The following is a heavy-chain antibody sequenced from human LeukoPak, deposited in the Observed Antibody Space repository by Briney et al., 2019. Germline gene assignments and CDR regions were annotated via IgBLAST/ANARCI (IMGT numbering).Heavy chain of an antibody. CDR2: ISWNSGSI. D-gene: IGHD5-18*01. J-gene: IGHJ4*02. V-gene: IGHV3-9*01. Sequence: PGGSLRLSCAASGFTFSDYYMSWIRQAPGKGLEWVSGISWNSGSIGYADSVKGRFTISRDNAKNSLYLQMNSLRAEDTALYYCAKDREIQLWGNFDYWGQGTLVTVSS. CDR1: GFTFSDYY. CDR3: AKDREIQLWGNFDY.